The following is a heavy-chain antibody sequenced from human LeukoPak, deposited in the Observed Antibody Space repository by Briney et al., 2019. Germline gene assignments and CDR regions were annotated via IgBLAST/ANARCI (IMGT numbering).Heavy chain of an antibody. Sequence: SETLSLTCTVSGGSISGSGYYWGWVRQPPGKRLEWIGSIYESGSTNYNPSLKSRVTISVDTSKNQFSLKLSSVTAADTAVYYCAKESNSSDNWYFDLWGRGTLVTVSS. V-gene: IGHV4-39*07. CDR2: IYESGST. CDR1: GGSISGSGYY. CDR3: AKESNSSDNWYFDL. D-gene: IGHD2/OR15-2a*01. J-gene: IGHJ2*01.